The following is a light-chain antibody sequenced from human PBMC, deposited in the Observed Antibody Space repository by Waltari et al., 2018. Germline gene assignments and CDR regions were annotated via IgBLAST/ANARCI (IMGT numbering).Light chain of an antibody. CDR2: SNN. Sequence: QSVLTQPPSASGTPGQRVTISCSGSSSNIGSNYVYWYQQLPGTAPKLLTYSNNQQPSGVPVRFYGCTSGTSASRAISGLRSEDEADYYCAAWDDSLSGWVFGGGTKLTVL. V-gene: IGLV1-47*02. J-gene: IGLJ3*02. CDR3: AAWDDSLSGWV. CDR1: SSNIGSNY.